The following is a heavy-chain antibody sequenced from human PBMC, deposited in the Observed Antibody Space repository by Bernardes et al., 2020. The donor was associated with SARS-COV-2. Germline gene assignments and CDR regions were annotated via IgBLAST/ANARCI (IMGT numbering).Heavy chain of an antibody. CDR2: INGGGSET. J-gene: IGHJ6*02. CDR1: GFTSSSYW. CDR3: TRKTGHDYGMDV. D-gene: IGHD3-10*01. Sequence: GGSLRPSCAASGFTSSSYWMHWVRQAPGKGLVWVSRINGGGSETIYADSVKGRFTISRDNAKNTLYLQMNSLRAEDSGVYYCTRKTGHDYGMDVWGQGTTVTVSS. V-gene: IGHV3-74*01.